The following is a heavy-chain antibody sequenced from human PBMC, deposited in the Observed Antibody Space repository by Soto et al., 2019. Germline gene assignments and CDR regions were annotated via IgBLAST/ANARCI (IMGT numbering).Heavy chain of an antibody. CDR2: ISYDGSNK. D-gene: IGHD2-2*01. CDR1: GFTFSSYA. Sequence: GGSLRLSCAASGFTFSSYAMHLVRQAPGKGLEWVAVISYDGSNKYYADSVKGRFTISRDNSKNTLYLQMNSLRAEDTAVYYCARANCSSTSCPNYYYYDMDVWGQGTTVTVSS. V-gene: IGHV3-30*04. J-gene: IGHJ6*02. CDR3: ARANCSSTSCPNYYYYDMDV.